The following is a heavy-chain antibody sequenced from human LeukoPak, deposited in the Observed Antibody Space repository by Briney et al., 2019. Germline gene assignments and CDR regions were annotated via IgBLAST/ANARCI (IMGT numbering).Heavy chain of an antibody. CDR1: GYTXTSYG. D-gene: IGHD5-18*01. CDR2: ISSYNGNT. J-gene: IGHJ4*02. Sequence: ASVKVSCKASGYTXTSYGISGVRQAPGQGLEWMGWISSYNGNTNYAQKLQGRVTMTTDTSTSTAYMELRSLRSDDTAVYYCARVEVDTETGFDYWGQGTLVTVSS. CDR3: ARVEVDTETGFDY. V-gene: IGHV1-18*01.